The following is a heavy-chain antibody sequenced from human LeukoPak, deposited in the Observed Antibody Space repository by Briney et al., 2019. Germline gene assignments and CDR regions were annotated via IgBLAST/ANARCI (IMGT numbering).Heavy chain of an antibody. CDR3: ATGSGHYYDR. CDR1: GFTFSSYW. V-gene: IGHV3-74*01. Sequence: GGSLRLSCAASGFTFSSYWMHWVRQAPGKGLVWVSRINSDGSTTNYADSVKGRFTISRDNAKNTLYLQMNSLRDEDTAIYYCATGSGHYYDRWGQGTLVTVSS. CDR2: INSDGSTT. J-gene: IGHJ4*02. D-gene: IGHD3-3*01.